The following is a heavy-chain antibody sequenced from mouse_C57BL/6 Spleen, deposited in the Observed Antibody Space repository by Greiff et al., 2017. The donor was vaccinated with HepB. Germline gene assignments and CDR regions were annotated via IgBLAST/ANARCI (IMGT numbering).Heavy chain of an antibody. J-gene: IGHJ2*01. V-gene: IGHV1-81*01. CDR2: IYPRSGNN. D-gene: IGHD3-3*01. Sequence: QVHVKQSGAELARPGASVKLSCKASGYTFTSYGISWVKQRTGQGLEWIGEIYPRSGNNYYNEKLKGKATLTADKSSSTAYMELRSLTSEDSAVYFCAREGAGYCDYWGQGTTLTVSS. CDR3: AREGAGYCDY. CDR1: GYTFTSYG.